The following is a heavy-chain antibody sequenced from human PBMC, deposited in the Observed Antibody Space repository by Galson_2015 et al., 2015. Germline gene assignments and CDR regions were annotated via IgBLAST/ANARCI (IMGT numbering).Heavy chain of an antibody. CDR1: GGSISSNHW. D-gene: IGHD3-16*02. CDR3: ARERLGGGVIVKDAFDI. Sequence: SETLSLTCAVSGGSISSNHWWSWVRQPPGAGLEWIGEIFHRGSTNYHPSLQSRVTMSVDKSKNQFSLKLKSVTAADTAVYYCARERLGGGVIVKDAFDIWGRGTMLTVSS. V-gene: IGHV4-4*02. J-gene: IGHJ3*02. CDR2: IFHRGST.